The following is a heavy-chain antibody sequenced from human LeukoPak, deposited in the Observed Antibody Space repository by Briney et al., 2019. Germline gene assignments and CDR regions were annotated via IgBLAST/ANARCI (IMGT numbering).Heavy chain of an antibody. D-gene: IGHD3-16*02. CDR3: ARNYDYVWGSYRPRFDP. Sequence: SETLSLTCTVSDGSISSNNFYWGWIRQPPGKGLEWIGEINHSGSTNYNPSLKSRVTISVDTSKNQFSLKLSSVTAADTAVYYCARNYDYVWGSYRPRFDPWGQGTLVTVSS. CDR2: INHSGST. J-gene: IGHJ5*02. CDR1: DGSISSNNFY. V-gene: IGHV4-39*07.